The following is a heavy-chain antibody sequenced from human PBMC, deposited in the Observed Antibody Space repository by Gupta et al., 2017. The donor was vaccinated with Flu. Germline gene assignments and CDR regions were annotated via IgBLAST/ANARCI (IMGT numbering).Heavy chain of an antibody. Sequence: QVQLQESGPGMVKPSETLSLTCTVSGGSISTYYWSWIRQPPGKGLEWIGYLHYSGSTNYNPSLKSRVTTSIDTSKNQFSLKLSSVTAPDTAVYYCARRNTTVTTYFDLWCRGALVTVSS. CDR1: GGSISTYY. CDR3: ARRNTTVTTYFDL. V-gene: IGHV4-59*01. J-gene: IGHJ2*01. CDR2: LHYSGST. D-gene: IGHD4-4*01.